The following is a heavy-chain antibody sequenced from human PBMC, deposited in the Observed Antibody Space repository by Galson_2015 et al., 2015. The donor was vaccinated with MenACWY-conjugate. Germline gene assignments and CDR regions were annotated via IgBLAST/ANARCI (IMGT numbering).Heavy chain of an antibody. CDR3: AREAEAMGDWYFDL. CDR1: GFSFSTKW. D-gene: IGHD6-25*01. V-gene: IGHV3-74*03. Sequence: SLRLSCAASGFSFSTKWMHRVRQAPGKGPEWVSRITKDATGRMYAESAKGRFTISRDNAKDALFLQMNSLRVDDTAVYYCAREAEAMGDWYFDLWGRGTLVTVSS. CDR2: ITKDATGR. J-gene: IGHJ2*01.